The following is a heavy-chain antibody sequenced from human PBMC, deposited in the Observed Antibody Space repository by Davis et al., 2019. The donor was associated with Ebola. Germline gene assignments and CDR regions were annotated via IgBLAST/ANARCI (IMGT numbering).Heavy chain of an antibody. Sequence: PGGPLRLSCVASGFNFFGASINWVRQAPGKGLEWVSSIDPTSKYIFYGDSVRGRFTISRDDAKNSVYLQMNSLRADDMAVYYCVRLQGSSGWYYFDYWGQGTLVTVSS. D-gene: IGHD6-19*01. CDR2: IDPTSKYI. CDR3: VRLQGSSGWYYFDY. J-gene: IGHJ4*02. V-gene: IGHV3-21*01. CDR1: GFNFFGAS.